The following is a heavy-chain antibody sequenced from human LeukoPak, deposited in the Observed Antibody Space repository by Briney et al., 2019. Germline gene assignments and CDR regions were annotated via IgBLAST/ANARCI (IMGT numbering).Heavy chain of an antibody. CDR3: AKSRDFIHDFWSGYSPYYFDY. J-gene: IGHJ4*02. CDR1: GFTFSSYS. D-gene: IGHD3-3*01. CDR2: ISGSGGST. Sequence: GGSLRLSCAASGFTFSSYSMNWVRQAPGKGLEWVSAISGSGGSTYYADSVKGRFTIFRDNSKNTLYLQMNSLRAEDTAVYYCAKSRDFIHDFWSGYSPYYFDYWGQGTLVTVSS. V-gene: IGHV3-23*01.